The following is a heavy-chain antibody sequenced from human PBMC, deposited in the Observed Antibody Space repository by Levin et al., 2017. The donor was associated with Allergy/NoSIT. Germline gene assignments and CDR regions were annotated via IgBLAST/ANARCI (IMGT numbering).Heavy chain of an antibody. Sequence: GGSLRLSCAASGFTFSSYGMHWVRQAPGKGLEWVAVIWYDGSNKYYADSVKGRFTISRDNSKNTLYLQMNSLRAEDTAVYYCARDSLCCGSTSWASDYWGQGTLVTVSS. CDR2: IWYDGSNK. V-gene: IGHV3-33*01. CDR1: GFTFSSYG. J-gene: IGHJ4*02. CDR3: ARDSLCCGSTSWASDY. D-gene: IGHD2-2*01.